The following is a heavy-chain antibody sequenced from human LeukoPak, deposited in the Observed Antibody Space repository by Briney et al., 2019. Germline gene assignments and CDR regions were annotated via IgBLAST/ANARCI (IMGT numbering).Heavy chain of an antibody. CDR3: AREAYCSSTSCGGMDV. Sequence: SETLSLTCTVSGGSISSSSYYWGWIRQPPGKGLEWIGSIYHSGSTYYNPSLKSRVTISVDTSKNQFSLKLSSVTAADTAVYYCAREAYCSSTSCGGMDVWGQGTTVTVSS. J-gene: IGHJ6*02. V-gene: IGHV4-39*07. CDR2: IYHSGST. D-gene: IGHD2-2*01. CDR1: GGSISSSSYY.